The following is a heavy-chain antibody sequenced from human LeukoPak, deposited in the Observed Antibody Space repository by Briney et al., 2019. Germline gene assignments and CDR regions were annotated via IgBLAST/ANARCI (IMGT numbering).Heavy chain of an antibody. CDR3: ARDRRSSTSIFVC. CDR1: GFTFSSYS. CDR2: ISSSSSYI. V-gene: IGHV3-21*01. J-gene: IGHJ4*02. D-gene: IGHD2-2*01. Sequence: GGSLRLSCAGSGFTFSSYSMNWVRQAPGKGLEWVSSISSSSSYIYYADSVKGRFTISRYNAKNSLYLQMNSLRAEDTAVYYCARDRRSSTSIFVCWGQGTLITVSS.